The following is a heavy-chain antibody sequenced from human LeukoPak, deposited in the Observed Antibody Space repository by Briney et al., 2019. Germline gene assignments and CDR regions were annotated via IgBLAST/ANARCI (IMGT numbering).Heavy chain of an antibody. J-gene: IGHJ4*02. D-gene: IGHD5-18*01. CDR2: INPNSGDT. CDR3: AKDQGRGYTYGLYYFDY. Sequence: ASVKVSCKASGYTFTGYYMHWVRQAPGQGLEWMGWINPNSGDTNYAQKFQGRVTMTRDTSISTAYMELGRLRSDDTAVYYCAKDQGRGYTYGLYYFDYWGQGTLVTVSS. V-gene: IGHV1-2*02. CDR1: GYTFTGYY.